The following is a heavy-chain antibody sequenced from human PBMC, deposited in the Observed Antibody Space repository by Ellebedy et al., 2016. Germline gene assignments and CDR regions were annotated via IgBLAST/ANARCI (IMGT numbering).Heavy chain of an antibody. V-gene: IGHV3-74*01. CDR3: VRGGQLDC. J-gene: IGHJ4*02. CDR1: GFTFSGYW. Sequence: GESLKISCAASGFTFSGYWMHWVRQAPGEGLMWVSRINSDGSSTNYADSVKGRFTISRDNAKNALYLQMNSLRVEDTAVYYYVRGGQLDCWGQGTLVTVSS. D-gene: IGHD5-18*01. CDR2: INSDGSST.